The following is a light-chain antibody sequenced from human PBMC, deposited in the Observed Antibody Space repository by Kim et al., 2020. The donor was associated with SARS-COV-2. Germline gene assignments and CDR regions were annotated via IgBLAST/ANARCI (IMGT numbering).Light chain of an antibody. J-gene: IGLJ7*01. Sequence: QAVVTQPPSASGTPGQRVTISCSGSSSNIGSNRVYWYQQVPGTAPKLLIHQDDRRPSGVPDRFSGSKSGTSASLAISGLRSEDEADYYCAAWDGSLRSAVFGGGTQLTVL. CDR1: SSNIGSNR. CDR3: AAWDGSLRSAV. CDR2: QDD. V-gene: IGLV1-47*01.